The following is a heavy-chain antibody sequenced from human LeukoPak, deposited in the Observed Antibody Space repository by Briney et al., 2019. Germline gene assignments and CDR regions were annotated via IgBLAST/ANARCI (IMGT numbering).Heavy chain of an antibody. CDR1: GDSVSRNIAA. D-gene: IGHD6-13*01. J-gene: IGHJ3*02. CDR3: ARDLVAAGGGNAFDI. Sequence: SQTLSLTCVISGDSVSRNIAAWTWIRQSPSRGLEWLGRTYYRSRWFYEYAVSVKGRTTINLDTSKNQLSLEMNSVIPEDTAVYYCARDLVAAGGGNAFDIWGQGTMVTVSS. CDR2: TYYRSRWFY. V-gene: IGHV6-1*01.